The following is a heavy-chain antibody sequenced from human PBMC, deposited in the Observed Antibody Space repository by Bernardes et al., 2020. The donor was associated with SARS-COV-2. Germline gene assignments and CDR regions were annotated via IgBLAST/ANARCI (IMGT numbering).Heavy chain of an antibody. CDR3: ARQAGRITIFGVVIQDAFDI. CDR1: GGSISSSSYY. V-gene: IGHV4-39*01. CDR2: NYYSGST. D-gene: IGHD3-3*01. J-gene: IGHJ3*02. Sequence: SETLSLTCTVSGGSISSSSYYWGWIRQPPGKGLEWIGSNYYSGSTYYNPSLKSRVTISVDTSKNQFSLKLSSVTAADTAVYYCARQAGRITIFGVVIQDAFDIWGQGTMVTVSS.